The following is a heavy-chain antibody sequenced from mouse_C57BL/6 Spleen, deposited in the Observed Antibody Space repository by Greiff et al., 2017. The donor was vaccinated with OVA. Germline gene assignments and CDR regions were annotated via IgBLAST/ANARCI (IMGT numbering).Heavy chain of an antibody. D-gene: IGHD1-1*01. V-gene: IGHV1-82*01. Sequence: VQLQESGPELVKPGASVKISCKASGYAFSSSWMNWVKQRPGKGLEWIGRIYPGDGDTNYNGKFKGKATLTADKSSSTAYMQLSSLTSEDSAVYFCARSTLITDAMDYWGQGTSVTVSS. CDR2: IYPGDGDT. J-gene: IGHJ4*01. CDR3: ARSTLITDAMDY. CDR1: GYAFSSSW.